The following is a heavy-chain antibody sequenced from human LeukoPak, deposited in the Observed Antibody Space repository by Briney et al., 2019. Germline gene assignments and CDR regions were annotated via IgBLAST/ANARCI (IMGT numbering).Heavy chain of an antibody. CDR2: TYPGDSDT. D-gene: IGHD3-10*01. Sequence: GESLKISCKGSGYSFTSYWIGWVRQMPGKGLEWMGITYPGDSDTRYSPSFQGQVTISADKSISTAYLQWSSLKASDTAMYYCARGYYYGSGSYYNRKDYYGMDVWGQGTTVTVSS. J-gene: IGHJ6*02. CDR3: ARGYYYGSGSYYNRKDYYGMDV. CDR1: GYSFTSYW. V-gene: IGHV5-51*01.